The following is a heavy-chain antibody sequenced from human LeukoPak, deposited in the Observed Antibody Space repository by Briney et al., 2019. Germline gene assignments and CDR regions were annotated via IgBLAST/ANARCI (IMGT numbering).Heavy chain of an antibody. Sequence: GRSLRLSCAASGFTFSSYGMHWVRQAPGKGLEWVAVIWYDGSNKYYADPVKGRFTISRDNSKNTLYLQMNSLRAEDTALYYCAKGGPLLSPFDYWGQGTLVTVSS. V-gene: IGHV3-33*06. CDR2: IWYDGSNK. CDR1: GFTFSSYG. CDR3: AKGGPLLSPFDY. J-gene: IGHJ4*02. D-gene: IGHD2/OR15-2a*01.